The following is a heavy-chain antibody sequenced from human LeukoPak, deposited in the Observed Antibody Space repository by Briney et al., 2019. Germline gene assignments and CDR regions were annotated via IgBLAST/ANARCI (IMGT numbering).Heavy chain of an antibody. CDR1: GDSISSSSYY. V-gene: IGHV4-39*07. J-gene: IGHJ5*02. CDR3: ARTSRTAVAGTGRGYNWFDP. D-gene: IGHD6-19*01. Sequence: SETLSLTCSVSGDSISSSSYYWGWIRQPPGKGPEWVASIYHTGSTYYNPSLRSRVTMLVDTSKNQFSLSLTSVTAADTAVYYCARTSRTAVAGTGRGYNWFDPWGQGTLVTVSS. CDR2: IYHTGST.